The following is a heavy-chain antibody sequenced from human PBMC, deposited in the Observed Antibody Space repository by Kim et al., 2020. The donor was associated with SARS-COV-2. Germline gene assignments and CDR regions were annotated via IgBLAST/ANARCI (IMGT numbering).Heavy chain of an antibody. CDR2: ISAYNGDT. V-gene: IGHV1-18*01. CDR1: GYTFTSYG. D-gene: IGHD2-15*01. CDR3: ARSGCSGGSCYSGRYFDP. J-gene: IGHJ5*02. Sequence: ASVKVSCKVSGYTFTSYGVIWVRQAPGQGLEWMGWISAYNGDTKCAQKLQGRITLTTETSTSTAYMELRSLSSDDTAVYYCARSGCSGGSCYSGRYFDPWGQGTLVTVSS.